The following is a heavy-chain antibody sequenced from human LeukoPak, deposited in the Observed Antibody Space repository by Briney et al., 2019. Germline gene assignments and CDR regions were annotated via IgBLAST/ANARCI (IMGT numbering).Heavy chain of an antibody. CDR2: ISAYNGNT. CDR3: AREIVIVPSYYYDSSGYYYKYYYGMDV. CDR1: GYTFTSYG. J-gene: IGHJ6*02. V-gene: IGHV1-18*01. D-gene: IGHD3-22*01. Sequence: ASVKVSCKASGYTFTSYGISWVRQAPGQGLEWMGWISAYNGNTNYAQKLQGRVTMTTDTSTSTAYMELRSLRSDDTAVYYCAREIVIVPSYYYDSSGYYYKYYYGMDVWGQGTTVTVSS.